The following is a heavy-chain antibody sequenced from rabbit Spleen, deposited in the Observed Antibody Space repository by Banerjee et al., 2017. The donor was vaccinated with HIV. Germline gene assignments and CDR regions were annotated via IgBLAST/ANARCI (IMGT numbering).Heavy chain of an antibody. V-gene: IGHV1S7*01. D-gene: IGHD8-1*01. Sequence: QSLEESGGGLVKPGGSLKLSCTASGFTLSSYYMNWVRQAPGKGLEWIGYIDPVFGITYYANWVNGRFSISRENAQNTVFLQMTSLTVADTATYFCARDTGSSFSSYGMDLWGPGTLVTVS. CDR3: ARDTGSSFSSYGMDL. CDR1: GFTLSSYY. J-gene: IGHJ6*01. CDR2: IDPVFGIT.